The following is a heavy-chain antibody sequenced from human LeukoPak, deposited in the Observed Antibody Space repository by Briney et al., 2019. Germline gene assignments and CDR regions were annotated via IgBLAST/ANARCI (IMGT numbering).Heavy chain of an antibody. CDR3: ARVSRGYYYYYMDV. CDR1: GGSFSGYY. J-gene: IGHJ6*03. D-gene: IGHD2-2*01. V-gene: IGHV4-34*01. CDR2: INHSGST. Sequence: SETLSLTCAVYGGSFSGYYWSWIRQPPGKGLEWIGEINHSGSTNYNPSLKSRVTISVDTSKNQFSLKLSSVTAADTAVYYCARVSRGYYYYYMDVWGKGTTVNVSS.